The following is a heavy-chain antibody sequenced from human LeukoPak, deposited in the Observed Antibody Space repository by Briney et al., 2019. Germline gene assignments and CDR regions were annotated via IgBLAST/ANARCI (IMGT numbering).Heavy chain of an antibody. J-gene: IGHJ4*02. CDR1: GGSISSGGYY. V-gene: IGHV4-31*03. CDR3: ARVMVRGEDY. Sequence: SQTLSLTCTVSGGSISSGGYYWSWIRQHPGKGLEWIGYVYYSGSTYYNPSLKSRVTISVDTSKNQFSLKLSSVTAADTAVYYCARVMVRGEDYWGQGTLVTVSS. D-gene: IGHD3-10*01. CDR2: VYYSGST.